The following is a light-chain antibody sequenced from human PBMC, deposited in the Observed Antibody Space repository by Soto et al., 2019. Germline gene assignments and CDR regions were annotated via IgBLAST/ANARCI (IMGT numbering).Light chain of an antibody. CDR2: LGS. J-gene: IGKJ4*01. Sequence: DIVMTQSPLSLPVTPGEPASISCRSSQSLLDSNGYNYLDWYLQRPGQSPQLLIYLGSNRASGVPDRFSGSGSGTDFTLKISRVEAEDVGVYYCMQGLQPPLTFGGGTKVDIK. CDR1: QSLLDSNGYNY. CDR3: MQGLQPPLT. V-gene: IGKV2-28*01.